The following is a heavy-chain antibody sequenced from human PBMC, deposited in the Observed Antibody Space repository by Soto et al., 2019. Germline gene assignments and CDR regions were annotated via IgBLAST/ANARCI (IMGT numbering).Heavy chain of an antibody. CDR3: ARGFDYDFWSGACDY. D-gene: IGHD3-3*01. CDR1: GGTFSNYV. Sequence: ASVKVSCKASGGTFSNYVVNWVRQAPGQGLEWMGRIIPISGAANYAQKFQGRVTITADKSTSTSYMELSSLRSEDTAVYYCARGFDYDFWSGACDYWGQGTLVTVSS. J-gene: IGHJ4*02. V-gene: IGHV1-69*06. CDR2: IIPISGAA.